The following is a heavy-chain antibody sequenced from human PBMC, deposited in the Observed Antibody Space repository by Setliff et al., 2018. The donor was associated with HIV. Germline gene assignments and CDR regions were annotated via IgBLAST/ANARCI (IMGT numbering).Heavy chain of an antibody. V-gene: IGHV4-38-2*02. J-gene: IGHJ6*03. CDR3: ARHSPVTTEDYMDV. Sequence: SETLSLTCTLSGDSVTTPYYWGWTRQPPGKGLEWVGSIYHSGATYFTPSLKSRVTLSVDTSKNQFFLRLTSVSAADTGLYFCARHSPVTTEDYMDVWGKGTTVTVSS. D-gene: IGHD4-17*01. CDR2: IYHSGAT. CDR1: GDSVTTPYY.